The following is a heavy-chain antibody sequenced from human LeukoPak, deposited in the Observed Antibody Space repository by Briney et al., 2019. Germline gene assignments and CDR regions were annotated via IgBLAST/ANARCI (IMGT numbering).Heavy chain of an antibody. CDR2: INPSGGST. CDR3: ARESITMVRGVIGGFDP. J-gene: IGHJ5*02. D-gene: IGHD3-10*01. Sequence: ASVKVSCKASGYTFTSYYMHWMRQAPGQGLEWMGIINPSGGSTSYAQKFQGRVTMTRDTSTSTVYMELSSLRSEDTAVYYCARESITMVRGVIGGFDPWGQGTLVTVSS. CDR1: GYTFTSYY. V-gene: IGHV1-46*01.